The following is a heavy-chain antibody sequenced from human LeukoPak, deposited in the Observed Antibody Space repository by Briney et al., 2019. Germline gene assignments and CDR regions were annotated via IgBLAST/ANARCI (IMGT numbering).Heavy chain of an antibody. CDR1: GDSISSSSHY. D-gene: IGHD3-3*01. J-gene: IGHJ6*02. Sequence: PSETLSLTCTVSGDSISSSSHYWGWIRQPPGKGLEWIGEINHSGSTNYNPSLKSRVTISVDTSKNQFSLKLSSVTAADTAVYYCARQFPPSSFWSGPYGMDVWGQGTTDTVSS. CDR2: INHSGST. CDR3: ARQFPPSSFWSGPYGMDV. V-gene: IGHV4-39*01.